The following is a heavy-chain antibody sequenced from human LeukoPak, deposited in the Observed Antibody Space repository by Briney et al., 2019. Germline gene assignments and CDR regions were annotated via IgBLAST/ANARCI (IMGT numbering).Heavy chain of an antibody. V-gene: IGHV1-8*03. CDR1: GYTFTSYG. CDR3: ARGSSRVNWFDP. D-gene: IGHD2-2*01. Sequence: ASVKVSCKASGYTFTSYGISWVRQAPGQGLEWMGWMNPKSGYTGYAQKFQGRVTFTRNTSISTAYMEVNSLKSEDTAVYYCARGSSRVNWFDPWGQGTLVTVSS. CDR2: MNPKSGYT. J-gene: IGHJ5*02.